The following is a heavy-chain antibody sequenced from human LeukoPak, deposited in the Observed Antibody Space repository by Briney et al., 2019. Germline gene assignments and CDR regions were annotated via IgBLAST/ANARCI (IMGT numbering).Heavy chain of an antibody. V-gene: IGHV1-2*02. D-gene: IGHD1-26*01. CDR2: IYPKTGGT. Sequence: ASVKVSFKASGYTFTGYYLHWVRQAPGQGLEWMGWIYPKTGGTSYAQKFQGRVTMTRDTSISTAYMELIGLRSDDTAVYYCAGPWDQVGFDPWGQGTLVSVSS. J-gene: IGHJ5*02. CDR3: AGPWDQVGFDP. CDR1: GYTFTGYY.